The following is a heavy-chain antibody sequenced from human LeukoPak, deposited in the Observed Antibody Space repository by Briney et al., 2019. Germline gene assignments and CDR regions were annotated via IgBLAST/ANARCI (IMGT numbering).Heavy chain of an antibody. J-gene: IGHJ5*02. V-gene: IGHV4-59*08. CDR1: GVFISSYY. CDR2: IYYSGRT. CDR3: ARYSWVWFDP. D-gene: IGHD5-18*01. Sequence: WDTLSLIRTLSGVFISSYYWSWIRQPPGKGLEWIGYIYYSGRTNYNPSHKSRVTIAVDAPKNQFSLKLSSVTAADTAVYCCARYSWVWFDPWGQGTLVTVSS.